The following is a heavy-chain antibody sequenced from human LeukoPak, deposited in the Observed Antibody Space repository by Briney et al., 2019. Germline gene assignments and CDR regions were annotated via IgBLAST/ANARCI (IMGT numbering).Heavy chain of an antibody. CDR1: GYTFTSYY. CDR2: INPSGGST. Sequence: GASVKLSCKASGYTFTSYYMHWVRQAPGQGLEWMGIINPSGGSTSYAQQFQGRVTMTRDTSTSTVYMELSSLRSEDTAVYYCARARGYYEVVDYWGQGTLVTVSS. J-gene: IGHJ4*02. CDR3: ARARGYYEVVDY. V-gene: IGHV1-46*01. D-gene: IGHD3-22*01.